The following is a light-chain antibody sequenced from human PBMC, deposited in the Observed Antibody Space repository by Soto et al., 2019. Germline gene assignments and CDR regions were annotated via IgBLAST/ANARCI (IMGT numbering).Light chain of an antibody. CDR1: SSDVGSYNL. V-gene: IGLV2-23*01. Sequence: QSALTQPASVSGSPGQSITISCTGTSSDVGSYNLVSWYQHHPGKAPKLMIYEGTKRPSGVSNRFSGSKSGNTATLTISGLQAEDEVDYHCCSYAGSSTALLFGGGTKVTVL. CDR2: EGT. J-gene: IGLJ2*01. CDR3: CSYAGSSTALL.